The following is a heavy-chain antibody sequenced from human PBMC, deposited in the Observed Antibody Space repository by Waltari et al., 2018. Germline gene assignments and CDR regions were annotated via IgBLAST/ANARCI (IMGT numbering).Heavy chain of an antibody. J-gene: IGHJ3*02. CDR1: GYPFTSYA. Sequence: QVQLVQSGAEVKKPGASVKVSCKASGYPFTSYAMPWVRQAPGQRLEWMGWINAGNGNTKYSQKFQGRVTITRDTSASTAYMELSSLRSEDTAVYYCASSATGPPNAFDIWGQGTMVTVSS. V-gene: IGHV1-3*01. D-gene: IGHD1-1*01. CDR3: ASSATGPPNAFDI. CDR2: INAGNGNT.